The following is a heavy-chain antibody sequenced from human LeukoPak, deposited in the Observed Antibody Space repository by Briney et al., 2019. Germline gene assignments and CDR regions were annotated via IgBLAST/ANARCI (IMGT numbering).Heavy chain of an antibody. CDR3: ARDRGGYPDAFDI. CDR1: GFTFSSYA. Sequence: GGSLRLSCAASGFTFSSYAMSWVRQAPGKGLQWVSAVSASGGVTYYADSVKGRFTISRDNSKNTLYLQMNSLRAEDTAVYYCARDRGGYPDAFDIWGQGTMVTVSS. D-gene: IGHD3-22*01. V-gene: IGHV3-23*01. CDR2: VSASGGVT. J-gene: IGHJ3*02.